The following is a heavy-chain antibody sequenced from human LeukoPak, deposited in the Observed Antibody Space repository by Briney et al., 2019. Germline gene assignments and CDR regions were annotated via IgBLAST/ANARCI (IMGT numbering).Heavy chain of an antibody. J-gene: IGHJ4*02. D-gene: IGHD2-21*01. CDR2: ISGYDGST. CDR1: GFTFSSYA. CDR3: AKDCGRDCXLSEX. V-gene: IGHV3-23*01. Sequence: PGGSLRLSCSASGFTFSSYAMSWVRQAPGKGLEWVSSISGYDGSTYYADSVKGRFTISRDNSKNTLYLQMNSLRAEDTAVYYCAKDCGRDCXLSEXXGQGXLVTV.